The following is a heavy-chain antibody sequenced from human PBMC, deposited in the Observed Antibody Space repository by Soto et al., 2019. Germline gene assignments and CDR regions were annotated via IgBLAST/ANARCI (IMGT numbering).Heavy chain of an antibody. CDR3: ARARMYSGAYHDY. CDR1: GYTFSNFG. J-gene: IGHJ4*02. CDR2: ITPYNGNA. D-gene: IGHD1-26*01. Sequence: GASVKVSCKASGYTFSNFGINWVRQAPGQGLEWMGWITPYNGNANYAQKHQDRLTITTDTSTNTAYLEPRSLRSDDTAVYFCARARMYSGAYHDYWGQGTLVTVSS. V-gene: IGHV1-18*04.